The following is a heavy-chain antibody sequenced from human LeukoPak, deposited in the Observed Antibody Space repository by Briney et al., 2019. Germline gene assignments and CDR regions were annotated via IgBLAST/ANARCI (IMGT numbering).Heavy chain of an antibody. Sequence: SQTLSLTCAVSGDSISSGDHYWGWIRQPPGKGLEGIGHIHHRGNTHYNPSLRSRAIISVDMSKNQFSLSLNSLTAADSAVYYCARAAAATNSWYYFDYWGRGTQVTVSS. V-gene: IGHV4-30-4*01. CDR2: IHHRGNT. CDR3: ARAAAATNSWYYFDY. CDR1: GDSISSGDHY. D-gene: IGHD2/OR15-2a*01. J-gene: IGHJ4*02.